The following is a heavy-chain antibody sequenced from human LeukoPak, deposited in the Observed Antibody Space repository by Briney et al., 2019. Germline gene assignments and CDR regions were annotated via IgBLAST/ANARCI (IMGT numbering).Heavy chain of an antibody. CDR1: GFIVSNNY. CDR3: ARARGGPNY. V-gene: IGHV3-7*01. CDR2: IKQDGSEK. Sequence: GGSLRLSCVASGFIVSNNYMSWVRQASGKGLEWVANIKQDGSEKYYVDSVKGRFTISRDNAKNSLYLQMNSLRAEDTAVYYCARARGGPNYWGQGTLVTVSS. D-gene: IGHD3-10*01. J-gene: IGHJ4*02.